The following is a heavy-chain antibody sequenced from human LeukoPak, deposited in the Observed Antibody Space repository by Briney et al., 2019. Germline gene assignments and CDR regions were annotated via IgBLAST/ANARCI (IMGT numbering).Heavy chain of an antibody. CDR2: IIPILGIA. Sequence: SVKVSCKASGGTFSSYAISWVRQAPGQGLEWMGRIIPILGIANYAQKFKGRVTITADKSTSTAYMELSSLRSEDTAVYYCARSCSSTSCYSLSYFGRNNWFDPWGQGTLVTVSS. D-gene: IGHD2-2*02. J-gene: IGHJ5*02. CDR1: GGTFSSYA. V-gene: IGHV1-69*04. CDR3: ARSCSSTSCYSLSYFGRNNWFDP.